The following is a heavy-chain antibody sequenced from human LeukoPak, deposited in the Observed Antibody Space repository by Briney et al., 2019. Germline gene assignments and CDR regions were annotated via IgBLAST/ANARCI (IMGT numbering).Heavy chain of an antibody. D-gene: IGHD3-10*01. CDR3: ARDDVGESTHYYYGMDV. Sequence: GGSLRLSCAASEFTFSSYEMNWVRQAPGKGLEWVSYISSSGSTIYYADSVKGRFTISRDNAKNSLYLQMNSLRAEDTAVYYCARDDVGESTHYYYGMDVWGKGTTVTVSS. J-gene: IGHJ6*04. V-gene: IGHV3-48*03. CDR2: ISSSGSTI. CDR1: EFTFSSYE.